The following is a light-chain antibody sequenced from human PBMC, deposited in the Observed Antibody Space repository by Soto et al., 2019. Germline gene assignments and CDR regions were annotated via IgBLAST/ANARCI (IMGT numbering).Light chain of an antibody. CDR2: EVS. J-gene: IGLJ3*02. Sequence: QSALTQPPSVSGSPGQSVTISCTGTSSDVGSYNRVSWYQQPPGTAPKLMIYEVSNRPSGVPDRFSGSKSGNTASLTISGLQAEDEADYYCSLYTSSSPSGVFGGGTKLTVL. CDR3: SLYTSSSPSGV. CDR1: SSDVGSYNR. V-gene: IGLV2-18*01.